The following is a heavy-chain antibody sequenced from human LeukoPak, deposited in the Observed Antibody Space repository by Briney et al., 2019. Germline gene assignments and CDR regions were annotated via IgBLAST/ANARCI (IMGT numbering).Heavy chain of an antibody. V-gene: IGHV1-2*02. CDR1: GHTFTCYY. Sequence: ASVKVSCKASGHTFTCYYMHWVRQAPGQGIEWMGWINSNSGGTNYAQKCQGRVTMTRDTSISTAYMKLSRLRSDDTAVYYCARGLYCSSTSCYGDNYYYYMDVWGKGTTVTVS. CDR2: INSNSGGT. J-gene: IGHJ6*03. D-gene: IGHD2-2*01. CDR3: ARGLYCSSTSCYGDNYYYYMDV.